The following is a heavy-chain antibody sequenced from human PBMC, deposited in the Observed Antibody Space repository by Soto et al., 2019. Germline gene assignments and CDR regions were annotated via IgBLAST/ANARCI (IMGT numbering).Heavy chain of an antibody. V-gene: IGHV4-39*02. J-gene: IGHJ4*02. Sequence: PSETLSLTCTVSGGSLNNRTFYWDWVRQSPGKGLEWIGAIYFIGDTYYNPSLKSRVTISADTPKNQFSLRLDSVTAADTAVYYCARGTGEYHFIDHWGQGNLVTVSS. D-gene: IGHD2-2*01. CDR3: ARGTGEYHFIDH. CDR2: IYFIGDT. CDR1: GGSLNNRTFY.